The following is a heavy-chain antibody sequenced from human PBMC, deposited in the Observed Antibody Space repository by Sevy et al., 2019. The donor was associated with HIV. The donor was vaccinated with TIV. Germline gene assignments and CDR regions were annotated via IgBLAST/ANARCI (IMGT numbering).Heavy chain of an antibody. D-gene: IGHD4-17*01. J-gene: IGHJ4*02. CDR2: FSNSGTTI. CDR1: GFTFSSYE. CDR3: ARDLPPSATTVAHFDY. Sequence: GGSLRLSCAASGFTFSSYEMNWVRQAPGKGLEWVSYFSNSGTTISYSDSVGGRFSISRDNARNSLYLQMNSLRAEDTAVYYCARDLPPSATTVAHFDYWGQGTLVTVSS. V-gene: IGHV3-48*03.